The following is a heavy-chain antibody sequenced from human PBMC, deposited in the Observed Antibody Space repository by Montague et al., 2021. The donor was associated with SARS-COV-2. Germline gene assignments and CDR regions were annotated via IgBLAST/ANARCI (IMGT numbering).Heavy chain of an antibody. D-gene: IGHD3-10*01. CDR1: GGSTSNYY. CDR2: IQTSGTS. CDR3: AREGILWFGDLAPYYYGMDV. V-gene: IGHV4-59*01. J-gene: IGHJ6*02. Sequence: SETLSLTCSVSGGSTSNYYWTWIRQSPGKGLEWIGHIQTSGTSNYNPSLRDRVTISVDTSKNQFSLKLSSVTAADTAVHYCAREGILWFGDLAPYYYGMDVWGQGTTVTVSS.